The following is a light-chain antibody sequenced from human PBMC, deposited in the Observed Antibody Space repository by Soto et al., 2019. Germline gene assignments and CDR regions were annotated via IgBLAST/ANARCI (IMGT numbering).Light chain of an antibody. V-gene: IGKV1-5*03. J-gene: IGKJ1*01. Sequence: DIQVTQSPSTLSGSVGDRVTTTCGASQTISSWLAWYQQKPGKAPKLLIYKASTLKSGVPSRFSGSGSGTEFTLTISSLQPDDFATYYCQHYNSYSEAFGQGTKVDI. CDR1: QTISSW. CDR3: QHYNSYSEA. CDR2: KAS.